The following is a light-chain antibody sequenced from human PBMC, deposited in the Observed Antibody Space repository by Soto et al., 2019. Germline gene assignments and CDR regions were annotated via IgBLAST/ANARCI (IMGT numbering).Light chain of an antibody. CDR2: KAS. J-gene: IGKJ2*01. Sequence: DSQMTQSPSTLSASVGDRVTITCRASQSISRWLACYQQKPGKAPQLLIYKASSLESGVPSRYSGSRCETAVKLSISSLEPDDFATYYCQQSSSYSYTVGQGTKLVL. CDR1: QSISRW. V-gene: IGKV1-5*03. CDR3: QQSSSYSYT.